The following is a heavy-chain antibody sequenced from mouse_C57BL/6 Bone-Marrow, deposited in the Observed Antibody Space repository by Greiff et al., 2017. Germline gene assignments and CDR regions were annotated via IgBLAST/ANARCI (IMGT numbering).Heavy chain of an antibody. CDR2: ISYDGSN. D-gene: IGHD2-1*01. J-gene: IGHJ1*03. CDR3: ARGGNDWYIDD. Sequence: VQLKESGPGLVKPSQSLSLTCSVTGYSITSGYYWNWIRQFPGNKLEWMGYISYDGSNNYNPSLKTRISITRDTSKNQFCLKLNSVTTEDTATYDCARGGNDWYIDDWGTGTTVTVSS. CDR1: GYSITSGYY. V-gene: IGHV3-6*01.